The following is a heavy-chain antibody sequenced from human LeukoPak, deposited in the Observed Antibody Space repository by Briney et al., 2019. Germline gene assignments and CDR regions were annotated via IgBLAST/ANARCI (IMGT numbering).Heavy chain of an antibody. CDR2: INHSGST. Sequence: SETLSLTCAVYGGSFSGYYWSWIRQPPGKGLEWIGEINHSGSTNYNPSLKSRVTISVDTSKNQFSLKLSSVTAADTAVYYCARYSSGCSTGLDYWGQGTLVTVSS. D-gene: IGHD3-22*01. V-gene: IGHV4-34*01. CDR3: ARYSSGCSTGLDY. J-gene: IGHJ4*02. CDR1: GGSFSGYY.